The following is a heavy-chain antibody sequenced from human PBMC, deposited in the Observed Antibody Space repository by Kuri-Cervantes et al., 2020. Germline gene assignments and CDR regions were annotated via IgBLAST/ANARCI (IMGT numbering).Heavy chain of an antibody. CDR3: ARDGGYATRSWFDP. CDR1: GFTFSSYA. Sequence: GESLKISCAASGFTFSSYAMSWVRQAPGKGLEWVSYISSSGSTIYYADSVKGRFTISRDNAKNSLYLQMNSLRAEDTAVYYCARDGGYATRSWFDPWGQGTLVTVSS. V-gene: IGHV3-48*04. D-gene: IGHD2-8*01. J-gene: IGHJ5*02. CDR2: ISSSGSTI.